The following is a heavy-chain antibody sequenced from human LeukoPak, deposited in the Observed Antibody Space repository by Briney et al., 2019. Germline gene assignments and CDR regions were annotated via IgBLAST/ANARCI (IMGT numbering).Heavy chain of an antibody. D-gene: IGHD3-22*01. CDR3: ARERSSGYNDAFDI. Sequence: ASVKVSCKASGYTFTRYYMHWVRQAPGQGLEWMGIINPSGGNTNYAQKFQGRVTMTRDMSTSTVYMELSSLRSEDTAVYYCARERSSGYNDAFDIWGQGTMVTVSS. CDR1: GYTFTRYY. V-gene: IGHV1-46*01. CDR2: INPSGGNT. J-gene: IGHJ3*02.